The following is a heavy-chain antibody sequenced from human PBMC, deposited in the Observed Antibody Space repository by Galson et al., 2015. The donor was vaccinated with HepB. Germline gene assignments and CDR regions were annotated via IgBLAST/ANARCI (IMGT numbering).Heavy chain of an antibody. J-gene: IGHJ4*02. V-gene: IGHV4-34*01. CDR3: ARDGMVRTLLY. Sequence: ETLSLTCDMFGGSFSDYHWTWIRQTPGKGLEWVGEINHSGTTNYNPSLKSRVTISVDPSENRFSLRLVSVTAADTAVYYCARDGMVRTLLYWGQGSLVIVSS. CDR1: GGSFSDYH. CDR2: INHSGTT. D-gene: IGHD3-10*01.